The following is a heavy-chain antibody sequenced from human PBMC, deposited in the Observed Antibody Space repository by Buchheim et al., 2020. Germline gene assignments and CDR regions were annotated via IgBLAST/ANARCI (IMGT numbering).Heavy chain of an antibody. CDR1: GFTFSSYS. CDR2: ISSSSSYI. V-gene: IGHV3-21*01. CDR3: ASFPVVTPAGYYYGMDV. D-gene: IGHD4-23*01. Sequence: EVQLVESGGGLVKPGGSLRLSCAASGFTFSSYSMNWVRQAPGKGLEWVSSISSSSSYIYYADSVKGRFTISRDNAKNSLYLQMNSLRAEDTAVYYCASFPVVTPAGYYYGMDVWGQGTT. J-gene: IGHJ6*02.